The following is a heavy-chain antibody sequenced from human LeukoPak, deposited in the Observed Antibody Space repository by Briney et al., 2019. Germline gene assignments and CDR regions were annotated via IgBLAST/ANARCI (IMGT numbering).Heavy chain of an antibody. CDR3: ARGSTYYDSSGQVPFDY. Sequence: GGSLRLSCAASGFTFSNYSMNWVRQAPGKGLEWGSYISGSSSTIYYADSVKGRFTISRDNVKNTLYLQMNSLRAEDTAIYYCARGSTYYDSSGQVPFDYWGQGTLVTVSS. D-gene: IGHD3-22*01. CDR1: GFTFSNYS. J-gene: IGHJ4*02. V-gene: IGHV3-48*01. CDR2: ISGSSSTI.